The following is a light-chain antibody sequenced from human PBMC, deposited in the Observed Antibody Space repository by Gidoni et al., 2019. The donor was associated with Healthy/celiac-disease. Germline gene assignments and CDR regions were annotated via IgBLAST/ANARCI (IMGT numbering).Light chain of an antibody. J-gene: IGKJ1*01. V-gene: IGKV4-1*01. CDR1: QSVLYSSNNKHY. CDR3: QQYYRTPT. Sequence: DIVMTQSPDSMAVSLGERATINGQSSQSVLYSSNNKHYLAWYQQKPGQPPKLLIYCVSTRETGVPDRFSGSGSGTDFTLTISSLQAEDVAVYYCQQYYRTPTFGPXTKVDIK. CDR2: CVS.